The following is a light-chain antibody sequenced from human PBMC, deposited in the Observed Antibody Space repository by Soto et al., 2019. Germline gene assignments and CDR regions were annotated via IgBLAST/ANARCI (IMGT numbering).Light chain of an antibody. Sequence: DIQMTQSPSSLSASVGDRVTITCQASQHISQYLNWYQLKPGKAPRLLIYDAINLETGVPSRFSGSGSGTHFSFTISSLQPEDTATYYCQHYDNLPSLTFGQGTRLEIK. CDR3: QHYDNLPSLT. V-gene: IGKV1-33*01. CDR2: DAI. CDR1: QHISQY. J-gene: IGKJ5*01.